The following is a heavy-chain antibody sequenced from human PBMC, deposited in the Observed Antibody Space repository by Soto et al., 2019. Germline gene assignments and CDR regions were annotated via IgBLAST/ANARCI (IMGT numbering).Heavy chain of an antibody. V-gene: IGHV4-59*08. Sequence: PSETLSLTCTVSGGSIRDYYWGWIRQSPGKGLEWIGYIYYTGTTKYSPSLKSRVTISVDSSKNQFSLKLDSVTAADTAVYYCARLGGYYQAFDSWGQG. D-gene: IGHD3-22*01. CDR1: GGSIRDYY. CDR2: IYYTGTT. CDR3: ARLGGYYQAFDS. J-gene: IGHJ4*02.